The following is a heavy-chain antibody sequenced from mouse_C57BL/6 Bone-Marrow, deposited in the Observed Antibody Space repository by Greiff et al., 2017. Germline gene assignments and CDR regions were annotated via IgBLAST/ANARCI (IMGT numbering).Heavy chain of an antibody. V-gene: IGHV1-19*01. Sequence: VQLQQSGPVLVKPGASVKMSCKASGYTFTDYYMNWVKQSHGKSLEWIGVINPYNGGTSYNQKFKGKATLAVDKSSSTAYMELNSLTSEDSAVYYSLVATLDFDVWGTGTTVTVSS. CDR1: GYTFTDYY. J-gene: IGHJ1*03. D-gene: IGHD1-1*01. CDR2: INPYNGGT. CDR3: LVATLDFDV.